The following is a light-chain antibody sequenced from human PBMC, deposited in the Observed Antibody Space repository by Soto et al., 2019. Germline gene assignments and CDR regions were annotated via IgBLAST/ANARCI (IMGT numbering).Light chain of an antibody. V-gene: IGKV1-5*03. Sequence: DIQMTQSPSTLSASVGDRVTITCRASQSISSWLAWYQQKPGTAPKLLVYKASRFKRGVPSRSSASGSGTEFTLTISSLQPDDFATYYCQQYSSYPYTCGQGTKLEIK. CDR1: QSISSW. J-gene: IGKJ2*01. CDR3: QQYSSYPYT. CDR2: KAS.